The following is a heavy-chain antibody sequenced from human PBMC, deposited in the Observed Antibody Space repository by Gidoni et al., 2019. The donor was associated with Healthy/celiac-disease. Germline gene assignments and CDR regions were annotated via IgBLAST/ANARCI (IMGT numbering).Heavy chain of an antibody. CDR2: IKQDGSEK. D-gene: IGHD6-6*01. J-gene: IGHJ6*02. CDR1: GFTFSSYW. Sequence: EVQLVESGGGLVQPGGSLRLSCAASGFTFSSYWMSWVRQAPGKGLEWVVNIKQDGSEKYYVDSVKGRFTISRDNAKNSLYLQMNSLRAEDTAVYYCARDSLLEYSSSSGPLYYYYYGMDVWGQGTTVTVSS. V-gene: IGHV3-7*03. CDR3: ARDSLLEYSSSSGPLYYYYYGMDV.